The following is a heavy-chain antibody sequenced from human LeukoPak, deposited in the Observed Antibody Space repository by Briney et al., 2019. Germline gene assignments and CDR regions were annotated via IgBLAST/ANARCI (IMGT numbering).Heavy chain of an antibody. D-gene: IGHD2-2*01. CDR3: AREAGYCSSTSCPPYYYYYYMDV. CDR2: ISTNGGST. J-gene: IGHJ6*03. Sequence: PAGSLRLSCAASGFTLSSYAMHWVRQAPGEGLEYVSAISTNGGSTYYANSVKGRFTISRDNSKNTLYLQMGSLRAEDMAVYYCAREAGYCSSTSCPPYYYYYYMDVWGKGTTVTVSS. CDR1: GFTLSSYA. V-gene: IGHV3-64*01.